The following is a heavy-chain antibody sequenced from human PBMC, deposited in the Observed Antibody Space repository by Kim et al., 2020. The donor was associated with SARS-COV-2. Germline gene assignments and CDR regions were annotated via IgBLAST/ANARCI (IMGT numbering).Heavy chain of an antibody. CDR1: GFSFGIYA. V-gene: IGHV3-23*01. Sequence: GGSLRLSCAASGFSFGIYAMSWVRQAPGKGLEWVATISGLDGGIFHADSVKGRFTISRDNSKNTLYLQMTNLKPEDTAAYYCARRPGTAAAGTAHFAPWGQGPLVTVS. CDR3: ARRPGTAAAGTAHFAP. J-gene: IGHJ5*02. CDR2: ISGLDGGI. D-gene: IGHD6-13*01.